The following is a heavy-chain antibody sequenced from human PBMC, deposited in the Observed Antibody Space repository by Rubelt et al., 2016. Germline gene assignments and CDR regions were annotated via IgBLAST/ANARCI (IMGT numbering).Heavy chain of an antibody. J-gene: IGHJ4*02. D-gene: IGHD3-10*01. CDR2: IYYSGST. CDR1: GGSISSSSYY. V-gene: IGHV4-39*01. CDR3: ARVFGEVAVGDFDY. Sequence: QLQLQESGPGLVKPSETLSLTCTVSGGSISSSSYYWGWIRQPPGKGLEWIGSIYYSGSTYYNPSLKSRVTISVDTSKNQFSLKLSSVTAADTAVYYCARVFGEVAVGDFDYWGQGTLVTVSS.